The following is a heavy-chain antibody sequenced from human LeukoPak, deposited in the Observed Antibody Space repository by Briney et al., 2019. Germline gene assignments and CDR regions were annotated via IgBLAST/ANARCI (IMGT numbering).Heavy chain of an antibody. Sequence: GGSLRLSCAASGFTFSSYWMSWVRQAPGEGLEWVANIKQDGSEKYYVDSVKGRFTISRDNAKNSLFLQMNSLRAEDTAVYYCAREYSYDSSGPDYWGQGTLVTVSS. CDR2: IKQDGSEK. CDR3: AREYSYDSSGPDY. V-gene: IGHV3-7*05. CDR1: GFTFSSYW. J-gene: IGHJ4*02. D-gene: IGHD3-22*01.